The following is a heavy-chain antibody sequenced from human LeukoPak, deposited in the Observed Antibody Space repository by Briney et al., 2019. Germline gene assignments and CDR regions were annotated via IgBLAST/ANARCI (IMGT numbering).Heavy chain of an antibody. CDR2: INHSGST. D-gene: IGHD3-10*01. J-gene: IGHJ6*02. V-gene: IGHV4-34*01. Sequence: SETLSLTCTVSGGSISSYYWSWIRQPPGKGLEWIGEINHSGSTNYNPSLKSRVTISVDTSKNQFSLKLSSVTAADTAVYYCARGFLSWFGELIRYYYYGMDVWGQGTTVTVSS. CDR3: ARGFLSWFGELIRYYYYGMDV. CDR1: GGSISSYY.